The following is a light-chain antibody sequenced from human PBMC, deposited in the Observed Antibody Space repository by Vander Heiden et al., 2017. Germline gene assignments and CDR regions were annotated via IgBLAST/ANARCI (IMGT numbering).Light chain of an antibody. CDR1: PSVSSSY. CDR3: QQYGSSPLT. CDR2: GAT. V-gene: IGKV3-20*01. Sequence: EIVLTLSPATLSLSPWERATLSCRASPSVSSSYLAWYQQKPGQAPRLLIYGATSRATGIPDRFSGSGSGTDFTLTISRLEPEDVAVYYWQQYGSSPLTFGGGTKVEIK. J-gene: IGKJ4*01.